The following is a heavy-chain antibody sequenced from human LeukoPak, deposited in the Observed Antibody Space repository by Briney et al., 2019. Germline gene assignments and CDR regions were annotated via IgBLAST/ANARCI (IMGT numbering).Heavy chain of an antibody. V-gene: IGHV3-23*01. D-gene: IGHD2-15*01. CDR1: GFTFSSFA. CDR3: ARSGLNRFDY. J-gene: IGHJ4*02. Sequence: GGSLRLSCAASGFTFSSFAMSWVRQAPGKGLEWVSTFSGSGGSTYYADSVKGRFSISRDNSKNTLYLQMNSLRAEDTAAYYCARSGLNRFDYWGQGTLVTVSS. CDR2: FSGSGGST.